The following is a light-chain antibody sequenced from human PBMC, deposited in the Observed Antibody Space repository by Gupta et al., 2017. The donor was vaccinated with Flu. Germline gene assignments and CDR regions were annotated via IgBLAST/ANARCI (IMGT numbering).Light chain of an antibody. CDR2: RND. Sequence: RVTISCSGFTSNVGRDYVYWYQQVPGMAPRLLISRNDQRPSGVPDRFSGSKSATSASLAISALRSEDEADYYCAAWDGSLNVYVFGTGTKVTVL. CDR1: TSNVGRDY. V-gene: IGLV1-47*01. J-gene: IGLJ1*01. CDR3: AAWDGSLNVYV.